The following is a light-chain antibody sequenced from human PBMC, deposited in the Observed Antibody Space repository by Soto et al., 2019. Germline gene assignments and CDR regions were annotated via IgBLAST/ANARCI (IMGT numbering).Light chain of an antibody. CDR3: QQSYSSPPT. J-gene: IGKJ1*01. Sequence: DIQMTQSPSSLSAFAGDRVTITCRASQSINSCLKWYQQRPGKAPKLLIYSASTLQSGVPSRFSGRRSGTDFTLTISSLQPEDFATYYFQQSYSSPPTFGQGTKVDI. CDR1: QSINSC. V-gene: IGKV1-39*01. CDR2: SAS.